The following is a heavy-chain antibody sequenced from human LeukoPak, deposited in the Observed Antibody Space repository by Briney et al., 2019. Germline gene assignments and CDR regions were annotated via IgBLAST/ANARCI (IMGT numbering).Heavy chain of an antibody. J-gene: IGHJ6*02. CDR3: ASLRASSIGAHYAMDV. CDR2: IYHSGST. Sequence: SETLSLTCAVYGGSFSGYYWSWIRQPPGKGLEWIGYIYHSGSTNYNPSLKSRVAMSVDTSKNQFSLQLNSVTAADTAVYYCASLRASSIGAHYAMDVWGQGTTVTVSS. CDR1: GGSFSGYY. V-gene: IGHV4-59*08. D-gene: IGHD6-6*01.